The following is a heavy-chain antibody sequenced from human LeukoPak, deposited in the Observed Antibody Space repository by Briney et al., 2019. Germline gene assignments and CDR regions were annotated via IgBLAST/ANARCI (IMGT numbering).Heavy chain of an antibody. CDR3: AKDKGSSRRNANFHH. CDR1: GFTFSDYN. Sequence: GGSLRLSCAASGFTFSDYNMNWVRQSPEKGLEWVSSITSGTTYIYYADPVRGRFTLSRDNAKNSLYLQMNSLRAEDTALYYCAKDKGSSRRNANFHHWGQGTLVTVSS. CDR2: ITSGTTYI. D-gene: IGHD6-13*01. J-gene: IGHJ1*01. V-gene: IGHV3-21*04.